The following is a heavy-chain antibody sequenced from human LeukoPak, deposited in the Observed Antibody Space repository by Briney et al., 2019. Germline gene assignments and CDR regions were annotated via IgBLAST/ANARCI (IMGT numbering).Heavy chain of an antibody. J-gene: IGHJ4*02. CDR2: ISAYNGNT. CDR1: GYTFTSYG. D-gene: IGHD3-9*01. V-gene: IGHV1-18*01. Sequence: RASVTVSCTASGYTFTSYGISWVRQAPGQGLEWMGWISAYNGNTNYAQKLQGRVTMTTDTSTSTAYMELRSLRSDDTAVYYCARVSAGDDYDILTGYFTKLDYWGQGTLVTVSS. CDR3: ARVSAGDDYDILTGYFTKLDY.